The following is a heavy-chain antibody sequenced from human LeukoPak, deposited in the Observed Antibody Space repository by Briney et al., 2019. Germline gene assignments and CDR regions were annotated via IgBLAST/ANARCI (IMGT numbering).Heavy chain of an antibody. CDR3: AKDILPGIPDD. D-gene: IGHD1-14*01. CDR1: GFTFSSHG. V-gene: IGHV3-30*18. Sequence: GGSLRLSCAASGFTFSSHGMHSVRQAAGEGLEWVAVISYDGNNKYYADSVKGRFTISRDNSKNTLYLQMNRLRAEDTAVYYCAKDILPGIPDDWGQGTLVTVSS. CDR2: ISYDGNNK. J-gene: IGHJ4*02.